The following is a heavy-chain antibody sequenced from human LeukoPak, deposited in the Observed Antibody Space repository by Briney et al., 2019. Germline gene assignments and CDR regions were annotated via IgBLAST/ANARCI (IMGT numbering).Heavy chain of an antibody. CDR2: INPNSGGT. D-gene: IGHD6-19*01. Sequence: ASVTVCFKASGYTFTGYYMHWVRQAPGQGLEWMGWINPNSGGTNYAQKFQGRVTMTRDTSISTAYMELSRLRSDDTAVYYCARAAAGMGGFDYWGQGTLVTVSS. CDR1: GYTFTGYY. V-gene: IGHV1-2*02. J-gene: IGHJ4*02. CDR3: ARAAAGMGGFDY.